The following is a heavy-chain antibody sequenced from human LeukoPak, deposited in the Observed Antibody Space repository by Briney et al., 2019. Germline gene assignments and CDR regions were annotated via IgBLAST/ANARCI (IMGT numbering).Heavy chain of an antibody. CDR1: GFTFSSYG. J-gene: IGHJ4*02. V-gene: IGHV3-33*06. CDR2: IWNDGSDK. Sequence: GGSLRLSCAASGFTFSSYGMQWAGQDPGKGLEWVAVIWNDGSDKYYADSVKGGFTISRDNSKTALYLQMNSLRAEDTAVYYCAKPTRGSGSFLIDFCGQGTLVTVSS. CDR3: AKPTRGSGSFLIDF. D-gene: IGHD1-26*01.